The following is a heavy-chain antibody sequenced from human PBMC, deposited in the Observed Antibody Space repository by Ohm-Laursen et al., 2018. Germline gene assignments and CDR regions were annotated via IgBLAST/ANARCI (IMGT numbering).Heavy chain of an antibody. Sequence: GTLSLTCSVSGGAISNYYWSWIRQPPGKGLEWIGHINYSGNTNYNPSLKSRVTMSVDTSKNQFSLKLSSVTAADTAVYYCARQEGYCSSTSCYEVWFDPWGQGTLVTVSS. J-gene: IGHJ5*02. V-gene: IGHV4-59*08. CDR2: INYSGNT. D-gene: IGHD2-2*01. CDR1: GGAISNYY. CDR3: ARQEGYCSSTSCYEVWFDP.